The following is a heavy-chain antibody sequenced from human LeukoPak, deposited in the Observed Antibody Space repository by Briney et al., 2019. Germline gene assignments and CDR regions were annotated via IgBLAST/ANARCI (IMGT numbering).Heavy chain of an antibody. CDR2: IKQDGSEK. Sequence: GGSLRLSCAASGFTFSSYWMSWVRQAPGKGLEWVANIKQDGSEKYYVDPVKGRFTISRDNAKNSLYLQMNSLRAEGTAVYYCAREDLSGAFDIWGQGTMVTVSS. D-gene: IGHD1-26*01. CDR1: GFTFSSYW. CDR3: AREDLSGAFDI. J-gene: IGHJ3*02. V-gene: IGHV3-7*01.